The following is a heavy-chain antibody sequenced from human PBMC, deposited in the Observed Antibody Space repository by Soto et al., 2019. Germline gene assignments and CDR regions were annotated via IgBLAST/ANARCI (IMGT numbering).Heavy chain of an antibody. Sequence: GGSLRLSCAASGFTFSSYGMHWVRQAPGKGLEWVAFISYDGSNKYYADSVKGRFTISRDNSKNTLYLQMNSLRAEDTAVYYCAKEYWQQLVYYFDYWGQGTLGTVSS. CDR3: AKEYWQQLVYYFDY. CDR2: ISYDGSNK. V-gene: IGHV3-30*18. D-gene: IGHD6-13*01. CDR1: GFTFSSYG. J-gene: IGHJ4*02.